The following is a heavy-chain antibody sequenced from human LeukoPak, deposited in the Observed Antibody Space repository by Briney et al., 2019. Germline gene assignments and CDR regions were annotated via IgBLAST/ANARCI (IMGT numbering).Heavy chain of an antibody. CDR2: MNPNSGNT. CDR1: GYTFTSYD. J-gene: IGHJ5*02. CDR3: ARGVAYYDFWSGLSTSNWFDP. V-gene: IGHV1-8*01. Sequence: ASVKVSCKASGYTFTSYDINWVRQATGQGLEWMGWMNPNSGNTGYAQKFQGRVTMTRNTSISTAYMELSSLRSEDTAVYYCARGVAYYDFWSGLSTSNWFDPWGQGTLVTVSS. D-gene: IGHD3-3*01.